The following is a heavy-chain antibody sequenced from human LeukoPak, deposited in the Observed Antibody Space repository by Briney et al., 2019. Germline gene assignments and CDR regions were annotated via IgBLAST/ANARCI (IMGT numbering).Heavy chain of an antibody. V-gene: IGHV3-53*01. D-gene: IGHD6-13*01. J-gene: IGHJ4*02. Sequence: PGGSLRLSCAASGFTVSSNHMSWVRQGPGKGLEWVSVIYGGGSTYYADSVKGRFTISRDNSKNTLYLQMNSLRAEDTAVYYCASHSSSWYGFDYWGQGTLVTVSS. CDR1: GFTVSSNH. CDR2: IYGGGST. CDR3: ASHSSSWYGFDY.